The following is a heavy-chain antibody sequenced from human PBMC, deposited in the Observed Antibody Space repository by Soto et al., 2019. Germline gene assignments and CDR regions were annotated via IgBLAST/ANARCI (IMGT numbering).Heavy chain of an antibody. CDR3: ARGGHIAVVTASFDY. V-gene: IGHV1-46*02. Sequence: ASVKVSCKPSGYTFNTHYLHWLRQAPGQALEWMGVIHPSGGGTTYAQKFLGRVTVTRDTSTTTVFMELSSLRSDDTAVYYCARGGHIAVVTASFDYWGQGTLVTVSS. D-gene: IGHD2-21*02. CDR1: GYTFNTHY. J-gene: IGHJ4*02. CDR2: IHPSGGGT.